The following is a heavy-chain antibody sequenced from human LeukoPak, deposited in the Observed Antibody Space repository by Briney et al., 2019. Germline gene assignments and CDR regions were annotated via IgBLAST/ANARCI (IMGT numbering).Heavy chain of an antibody. CDR2: ISSSSSYI. CDR1: GFTFSSYS. D-gene: IGHD2-2*01. V-gene: IGHV3-21*01. CDR3: AKDHCSSTSCYLH. J-gene: IGHJ4*02. Sequence: GGSLRLSCAASGFTFSSYSMNWVRQAPGKGLEWVSSISSSSSYIYYADSVKGRFTISRDNSKNTLYLQMNSLRAEDTAVYYCAKDHCSSTSCYLHWGQGTLVTVSS.